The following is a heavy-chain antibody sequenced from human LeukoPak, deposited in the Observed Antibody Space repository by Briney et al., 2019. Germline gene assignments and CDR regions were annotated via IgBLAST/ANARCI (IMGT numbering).Heavy chain of an antibody. CDR3: ATAGYSSSWYREAFDI. CDR2: FDPEDGET. V-gene: IGHV1-24*01. CDR1: GYTLTELS. Sequence: EASVKVSCKVSGYTLTELSMHWVRQAPGKGLEWMGGFDPEDGETIYAQKFQGRVTMTEDTSTDTAYMELSSLRSEDTAVYYCATAGYSSSWYREAFDIWGQGTMVTVSS. D-gene: IGHD6-13*01. J-gene: IGHJ3*02.